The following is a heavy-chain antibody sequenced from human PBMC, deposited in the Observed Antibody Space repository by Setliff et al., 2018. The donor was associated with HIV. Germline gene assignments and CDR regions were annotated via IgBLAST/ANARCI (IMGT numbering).Heavy chain of an antibody. Sequence: HPGGSLRLSCAASGFTVRSNFMNWVRQAPGKGLEWVSIIYNDDTTSYADSVKGRFTISKDNSKDTLFLQMNNLRVEDTAVYYCARDPHYYDSSGYWAVTFDIWGQGSMVTV. J-gene: IGHJ3*02. CDR3: ARDPHYYDSSGYWAVTFDI. D-gene: IGHD3-22*01. CDR1: GFTVRSNF. V-gene: IGHV3-66*02. CDR2: IYNDDTT.